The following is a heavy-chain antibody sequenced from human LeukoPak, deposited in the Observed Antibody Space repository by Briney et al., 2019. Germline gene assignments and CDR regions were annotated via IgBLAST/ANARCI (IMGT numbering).Heavy chain of an antibody. CDR1: GESMIGHY. CDR3: ARATASGSGRAYDR. D-gene: IGHD3-10*01. V-gene: IGHV4-34*01. J-gene: IGHJ5*02. CDR2: IHHSGGT. Sequence: SETLSLTCAVYGESMIGHYWTWIRQPPGKRLEWIGEIHHSGGTNSKPSLKNRVTMSIDMSKNQFSLKLNSVTAADTAVYFCARATASGSGRAYDRWAQGNLVPVSS.